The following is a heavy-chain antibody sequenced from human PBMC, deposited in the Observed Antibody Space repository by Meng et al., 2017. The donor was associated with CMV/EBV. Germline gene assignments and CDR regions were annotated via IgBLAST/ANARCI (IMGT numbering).Heavy chain of an antibody. CDR2: IYHSGST. Sequence: GAISSSSWWSWVRQPPGKGLEWIGEIYHSGSTNYNPSLKSRVTISVDKSKNQFSLKLSSVTAADTAVYYCARLGCSSTSCSRGWFDPWGQGTLVTVSS. V-gene: IGHV4-4*02. J-gene: IGHJ5*02. CDR3: ARLGCSSTSCSRGWFDP. D-gene: IGHD2-2*01. CDR1: GAISSSSW.